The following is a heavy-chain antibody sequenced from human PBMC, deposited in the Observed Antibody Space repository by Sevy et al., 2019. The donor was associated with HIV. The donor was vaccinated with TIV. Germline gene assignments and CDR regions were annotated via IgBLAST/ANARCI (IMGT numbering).Heavy chain of an antibody. Sequence: ASVKVSCKASGYTFTSYAMHWVRQAPGQRLEWMGWINAGNGNTKYTQKFQGRVTITRDTSASTAYMELSSLRSEDTAVYYCARGSMKGFNMVRGVIFDYWGQRTLVTVSS. CDR1: GYTFTSYA. D-gene: IGHD3-10*01. CDR3: ARGSMKGFNMVRGVIFDY. CDR2: INAGNGNT. J-gene: IGHJ4*02. V-gene: IGHV1-3*01.